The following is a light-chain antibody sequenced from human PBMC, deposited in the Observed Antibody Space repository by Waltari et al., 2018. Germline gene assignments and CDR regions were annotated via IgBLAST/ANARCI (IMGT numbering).Light chain of an antibody. Sequence: QSALTQPPSVSGSPGQSVTISCTGISTDVGGYDRVSCYQQSPGTAPKLMIYDVSNRPSGVPDRFSGSKSGNTASLTISGLQAEDEADYYCNLYAGSSTLGVFGGGTKLTVL. J-gene: IGLJ3*02. CDR1: STDVGGYDR. CDR2: DVS. CDR3: NLYAGSSTLGV. V-gene: IGLV2-18*01.